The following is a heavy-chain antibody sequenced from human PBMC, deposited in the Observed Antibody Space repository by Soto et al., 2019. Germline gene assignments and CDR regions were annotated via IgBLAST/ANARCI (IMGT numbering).Heavy chain of an antibody. V-gene: IGHV3-23*01. Sequence: GGSLRLSCAASGFTFSSDAMSWVRQAPGKGQEWVSAISGSGGSTYYADSVKGRFTISRDNSKNTLYLQMNSLRAEDTAVYYCAKDRWACSGGSCYLNYYYYGMDVWGQGTTVTVSS. CDR1: GFTFSSDA. CDR3: AKDRWACSGGSCYLNYYYYGMDV. CDR2: ISGSGGST. J-gene: IGHJ6*02. D-gene: IGHD2-15*01.